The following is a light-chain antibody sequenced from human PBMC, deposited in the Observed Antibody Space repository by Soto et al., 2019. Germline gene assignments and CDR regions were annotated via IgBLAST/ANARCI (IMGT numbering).Light chain of an antibody. J-gene: IGKJ5*01. Sequence: DIQMTQSLSTMSSSVGDTFTVTWLAIQSVSGWLAWYQQKPGEAPKILIYDASALPRGVPSRFSGSGSGTEFTLTITSLQPDDFATYYCQQYYSFPLTFGQGTRVEIK. CDR3: QQYYSFPLT. CDR2: DAS. CDR1: QSVSGW. V-gene: IGKV1-5*01.